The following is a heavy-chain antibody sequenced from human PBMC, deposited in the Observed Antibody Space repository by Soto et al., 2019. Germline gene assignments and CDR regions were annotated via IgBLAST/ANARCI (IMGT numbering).Heavy chain of an antibody. CDR2: IRSKAYGGTT. Sequence: SLRLSCTASGFTFGDYAMSWVRQAPGKGLEWVGFIRSKAYGGTTEYAASVKGRFTISRDDSKSIAYLQMNSLKTEDTAVYYCTRVLDSSGYWGYYYYGMDVWGQGTTVTVSS. CDR3: TRVLDSSGYWGYYYYGMDV. D-gene: IGHD3-22*01. J-gene: IGHJ6*02. V-gene: IGHV3-49*04. CDR1: GFTFGDYA.